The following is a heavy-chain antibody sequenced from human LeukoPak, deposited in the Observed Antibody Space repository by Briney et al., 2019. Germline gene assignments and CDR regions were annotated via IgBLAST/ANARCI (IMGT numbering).Heavy chain of an antibody. J-gene: IGHJ4*02. D-gene: IGHD6-19*01. CDR1: GGSINSYF. CDR3: ARLGYVTVVAGFVDY. Sequence: SETPSLTCTVSGGSINSYFWSWIRQPAGKGLEYLGHIYISGGANYNPSVKSRIIMSRDTSRNQFSLKLSFVTAADTAVYYCARLGYVTVVAGFVDYWGQGTLVTVSS. V-gene: IGHV4-4*07. CDR2: IYISGGA.